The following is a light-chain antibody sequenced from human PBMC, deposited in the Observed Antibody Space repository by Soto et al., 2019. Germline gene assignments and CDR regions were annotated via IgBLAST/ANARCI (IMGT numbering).Light chain of an antibody. V-gene: IGKV1-6*01. Sequence: IQMTQSPSTLSASIGDRVTITCRASQGIRNDLDWFQQKPGKAPKLLIYAASNLQSGVPARFSGSGSGTDFTLTISSLQPEDFATYYCLQKYFYPFTFGPGTKVDIK. CDR1: QGIRND. CDR3: LQKYFYPFT. J-gene: IGKJ3*01. CDR2: AAS.